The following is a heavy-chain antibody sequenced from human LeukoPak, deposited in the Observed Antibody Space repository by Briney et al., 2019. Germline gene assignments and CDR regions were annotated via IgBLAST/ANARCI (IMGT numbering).Heavy chain of an antibody. CDR2: ISSSSSYI. J-gene: IGHJ4*02. Sequence: TGGSLRLSCAASGFTFSSYSMNWVSQAPGKGLEWVSSISSSSSYIYYADSVKGRFTISRDNAKNSLYLQMNSLRAEDTAVYYCASSRGSWPDYFDYWGQGTLVTVSA. CDR1: GFTFSSYS. D-gene: IGHD6-13*01. V-gene: IGHV3-21*01. CDR3: ASSRGSWPDYFDY.